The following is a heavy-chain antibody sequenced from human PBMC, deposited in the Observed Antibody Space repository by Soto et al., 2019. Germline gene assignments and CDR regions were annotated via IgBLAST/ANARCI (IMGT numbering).Heavy chain of an antibody. CDR3: AGVDGKKANY. Sequence: QVQLVQSGAEVKKPGSSVKVSCKASGGTFSSYAISWVRQAPGQGLEWMGGIIPIFGTANYAQKFQGRVTFTGDEPTSTAYRGWSRLSSEDPAVYYCAGVDGKKANYGGQGPLVTVSS. CDR1: GGTFSSYA. D-gene: IGHD4-17*01. CDR2: IIPIFGTA. V-gene: IGHV1-69*01. J-gene: IGHJ4*02.